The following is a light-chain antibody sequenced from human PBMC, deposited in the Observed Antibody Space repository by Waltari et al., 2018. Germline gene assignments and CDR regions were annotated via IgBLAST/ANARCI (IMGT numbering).Light chain of an antibody. CDR2: DVN. CDR3: CSYAGSAISV. Sequence: QSALTQTATVSGSPGQSITISCTATSSDVGTYNLVSWYQQHPGKAPTLIIYDVNKRPAGFSHRFSGSKSGNTASLTISGLQAADEADYYCCSYAGSAISVFGGGTKVTVL. V-gene: IGLV2-23*02. CDR1: SSDVGTYNL. J-gene: IGLJ3*02.